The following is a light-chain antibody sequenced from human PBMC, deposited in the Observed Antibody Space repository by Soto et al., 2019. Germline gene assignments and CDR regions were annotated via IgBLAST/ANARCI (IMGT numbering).Light chain of an antibody. Sequence: VLTQPPSASGTPGQRVTISCSGSSSNIGSNYVYWYQQLPGTAPKLLIYSNNQRPSGVPDRFSGSKSGTSASLAISGPRSEDEADYYCAAWDDSLSGGVFGTGTKVTVL. V-gene: IGLV1-47*02. CDR2: SNN. CDR1: SSNIGSNY. CDR3: AAWDDSLSGGV. J-gene: IGLJ1*01.